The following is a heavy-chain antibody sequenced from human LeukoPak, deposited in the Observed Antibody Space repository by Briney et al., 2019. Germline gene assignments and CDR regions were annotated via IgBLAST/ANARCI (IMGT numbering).Heavy chain of an antibody. CDR2: IYYSGNT. J-gene: IGHJ4*02. D-gene: IGHD4-17*01. V-gene: IGHV4-39*01. Sequence: KPSETLSLTCTVSAASFSNSPYYWGWIRQPPGKGLEWVGSIYYSGNTNYNPSLRSRVTMSVDTSKNQFSLRLSSVTAADTAVYYCARRGPGDFVDYYFDYWGQGIMVTVSS. CDR3: ARRGPGDFVDYYFDY. CDR1: AASFSNSPYY.